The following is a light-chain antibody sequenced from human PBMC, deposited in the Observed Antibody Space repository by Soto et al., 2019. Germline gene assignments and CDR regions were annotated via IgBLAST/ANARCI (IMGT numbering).Light chain of an antibody. CDR3: ASHTTINTRV. V-gene: IGLV2-14*03. CDR2: EVS. Sequence: QSVLTQPASVSGSPGQSIAISCTGTSSDVGAYDYVSWYQQHPDKAPKLIIYEVSHRPAGVSNRFSASKYVNTATLTISGLQTEXDADYYCASHTTINTRVFGTGTKVTVL. J-gene: IGLJ1*01. CDR1: SSDVGAYDY.